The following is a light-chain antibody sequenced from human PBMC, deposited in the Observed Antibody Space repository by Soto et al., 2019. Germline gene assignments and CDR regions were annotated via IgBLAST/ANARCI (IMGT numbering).Light chain of an antibody. V-gene: IGKV1-5*01. Sequence: DSQMTQSPSSMSASVGDRVTISCRASQSISTFLNWYQQKPGKAPKLLIYDASSLESGVPSRFSGSGSGTEFTLTISSLQPDDFATYYCQQYNSYSPWTFGQRSIVAI. CDR3: QQYNSYSPWT. CDR1: QSISTF. CDR2: DAS. J-gene: IGKJ1*01.